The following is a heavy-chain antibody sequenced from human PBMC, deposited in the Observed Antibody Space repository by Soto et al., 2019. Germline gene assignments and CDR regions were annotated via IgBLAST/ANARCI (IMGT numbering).Heavy chain of an antibody. CDR3: ARVARPVTTTPCWFDP. D-gene: IGHD4-17*01. Sequence: AEVKFSCKASGFPFTGYYMHWVRQAPGQGLEWMGIINPSGGSTSYAQKFQGRVTMTRDTSTSTVYMELSSLRSEDTAVYYCARVARPVTTTPCWFDPWGQGILVTVPS. CDR1: GFPFTGYY. CDR2: INPSGGST. V-gene: IGHV1-46*01. J-gene: IGHJ5*02.